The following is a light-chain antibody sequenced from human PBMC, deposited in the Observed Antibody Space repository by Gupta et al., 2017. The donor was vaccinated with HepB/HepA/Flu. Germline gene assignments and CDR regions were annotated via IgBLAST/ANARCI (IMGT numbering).Light chain of an antibody. Sequence: SHVLTQPPPESVAPGKTACINCGGSNIGSESVHWYQQKPGQAPVLVVYDDNDRPSGIPERFSGSNSGNTATLTISRVEAGDEADYYCQVWDSTSDHWVFGGGTKLTVL. J-gene: IGLJ3*02. CDR2: DDN. V-gene: IGLV3-21*03. CDR1: NIGSES. CDR3: QVWDSTSDHWV.